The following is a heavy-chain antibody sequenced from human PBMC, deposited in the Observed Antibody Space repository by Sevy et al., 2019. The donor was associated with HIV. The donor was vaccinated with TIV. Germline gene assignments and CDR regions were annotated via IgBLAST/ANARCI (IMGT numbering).Heavy chain of an antibody. D-gene: IGHD3-16*01. CDR3: VKEGGGGGGDH. CDR1: GFSFSSYG. V-gene: IGHV3-30*02. CDR2: IQYDGSNK. Sequence: GGSLILSCAASGFSFSSYGMHWVRQAPGKGLEWMSYIQYDGSNKDYADSVKGRFTISRDNSKNTLYLQMNSLRVEDTAGFYCVKEGGGGGGDHWGQGTLVTVSS. J-gene: IGHJ4*02.